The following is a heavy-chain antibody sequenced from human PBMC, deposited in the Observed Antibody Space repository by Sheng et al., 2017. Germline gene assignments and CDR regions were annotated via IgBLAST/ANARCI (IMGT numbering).Heavy chain of an antibody. J-gene: IGHJ4*02. V-gene: IGHV3-11*04. CDR3: AKAPRACLDLTT. CDR2: ITSAGTTI. CDR1: GFTLSDYL. Sequence: QVQLVESGGGLVKPGGSLRLSCAASGFTLSDYLMSWIRQTPGKGLEYVAYITSAGTTIYYADSVKGRFSISRDNAKNSLYLQMNSLRGEDTALYYCAKAPRACLDLTTWGQGTLVTVSS. D-gene: IGHD4-17*01.